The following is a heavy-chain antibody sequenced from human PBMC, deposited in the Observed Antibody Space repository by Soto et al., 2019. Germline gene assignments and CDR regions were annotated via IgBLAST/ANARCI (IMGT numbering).Heavy chain of an antibody. CDR1: GYSFTTYW. CDR3: TTHADSSTNLYYYCMDV. J-gene: IGHJ6*02. CDR2: IYPGDSDT. V-gene: IGHV5-51*01. Sequence: PGESLKISCKGSGYSFTTYWIGWVRQVPGKGLEWMGIIYPGDSDTRYSPSFQGQVTISADKSISTAYLQWSSLKASDTPMYYCTTHADSSTNLYYYCMDVWGQGTTVTVSS. D-gene: IGHD6-19*01.